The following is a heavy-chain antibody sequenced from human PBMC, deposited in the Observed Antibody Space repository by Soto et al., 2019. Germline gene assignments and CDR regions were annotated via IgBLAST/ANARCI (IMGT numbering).Heavy chain of an antibody. J-gene: IGHJ4*02. CDR2: ISCCGGTT. D-gene: IGHD6-19*01. CDR1: GFTFRSSA. V-gene: IGHV3-23*01. CDR3: AMVDGRQWLLPHIDF. Sequence: GGSLRLSCEAYGFTFRSSAMGWVRQAPGKGLEWVSGISCCGGTTSYADSVRGRFIISRDDSQHTLYLQMNSLRGEDTARYYCAMVDGRQWLLPHIDFWGPGDLVTVSS.